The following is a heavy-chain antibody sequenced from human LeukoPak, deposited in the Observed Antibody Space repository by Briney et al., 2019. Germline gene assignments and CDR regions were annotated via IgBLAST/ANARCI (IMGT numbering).Heavy chain of an antibody. V-gene: IGHV4-59*10. CDR3: ARGGAAGTRTFDY. CDR1: GGSFSGYY. Sequence: SETLSLTCAVYGGSFSGYYWSWIRQPAGKGLEWIGRIYTSGSTNYNPSLKSRVTMSVDTSKNQFSLKLSSVTAADTAVYYCARGGAAGTRTFDYWGQGTLVTVSS. D-gene: IGHD6-13*01. CDR2: IYTSGST. J-gene: IGHJ4*02.